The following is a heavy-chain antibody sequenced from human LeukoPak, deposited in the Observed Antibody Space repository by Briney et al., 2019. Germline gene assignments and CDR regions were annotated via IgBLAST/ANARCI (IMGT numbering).Heavy chain of an antibody. CDR1: GFTFDDYG. Sequence: GGSLRLSCAASGFTFDDYGMSWVRQAPGKGLEWVSGINWNGGSTGYADSVKGRFTISRDNANNSLYLQMNSLRAEDAALYYCARHEYGSGSYYQRGAINYWGRGTLITVTA. CDR3: ARHEYGSGSYYQRGAINY. CDR2: INWNGGST. V-gene: IGHV3-20*04. D-gene: IGHD3-10*01. J-gene: IGHJ4*02.